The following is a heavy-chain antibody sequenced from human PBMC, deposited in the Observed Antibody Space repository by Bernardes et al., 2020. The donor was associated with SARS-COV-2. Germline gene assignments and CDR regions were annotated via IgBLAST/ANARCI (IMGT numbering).Heavy chain of an antibody. CDR1: GFTFSSYG. J-gene: IGHJ4*02. V-gene: IGHV3-33*01. CDR2: IWYDGSNK. Sequence: VGSLCLSCAASGFTFSSYGMHWVRQAPGKGLEWVAVIWYDGSNKYYADSVKGRFTISRDNSKNTLYLQMNSLRAEDTAVYYCAREASGSYPDYWGQGTLVTVSP. D-gene: IGHD1-26*01. CDR3: AREASGSYPDY.